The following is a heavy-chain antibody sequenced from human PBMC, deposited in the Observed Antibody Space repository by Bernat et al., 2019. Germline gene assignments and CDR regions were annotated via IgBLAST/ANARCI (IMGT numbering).Heavy chain of an antibody. Sequence: QVQLVESGGGVVQPGRSLRLSCAASGFTFSSYGMHWVRQAPGKGLEWVAVISYDGSNKYYADSVKGRFTISRDNSKNTLYLQMNSLRAEDTAVYYCAKGSVGTGLDYWGQGTLVTVSS. CDR3: AKGSVGTGLDY. CDR2: ISYDGSNK. D-gene: IGHD1-7*01. CDR1: GFTFSSYG. V-gene: IGHV3-30*18. J-gene: IGHJ4*02.